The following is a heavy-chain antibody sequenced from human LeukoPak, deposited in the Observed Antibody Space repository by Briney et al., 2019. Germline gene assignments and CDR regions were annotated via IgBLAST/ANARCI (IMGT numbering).Heavy chain of an antibody. CDR3: ARGLLRSPAAGIGY. J-gene: IGHJ4*02. Sequence: SETLSLTCAVYGGSFYGYYWSWMPPPRGQGLEWIREINHSGRNNYNTSLKRRTTIPVDTSNNHFFLKLSSVTAADTAVYCCARGLLRSPAAGIGYCGQGTLVTVSS. D-gene: IGHD6-13*01. V-gene: IGHV4-34*01. CDR2: INHSGRN. CDR1: GGSFYGYY.